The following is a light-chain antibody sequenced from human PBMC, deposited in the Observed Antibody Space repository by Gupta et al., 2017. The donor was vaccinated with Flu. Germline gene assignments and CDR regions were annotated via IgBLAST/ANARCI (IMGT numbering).Light chain of an antibody. CDR3: QQRNNCPKA. J-gene: IGKJ1*01. CDR2: DTS. CDR1: QSIQYY. Sequence: PATLSLSPGERATLSCRASQSIQYYLAWYQQKPGQPPRLLIYDTSARGRGIPARFSGSGSGTDFTLTITSLEPEDFAVYYCQQRNNCPKAFGQGTKVEIK. V-gene: IGKV3-11*01.